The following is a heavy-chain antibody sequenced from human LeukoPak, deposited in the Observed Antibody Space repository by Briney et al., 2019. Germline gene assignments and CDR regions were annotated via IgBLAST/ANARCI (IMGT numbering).Heavy chain of an antibody. J-gene: IGHJ4*02. CDR1: GGSFSAYY. Sequence: SETLSLTCAVNGGSFSAYYWTWIRQSPGKGLEWIGEINPSGSANYHPSLKSRVTTSLDTSNNQFSLRLRSETAADTALYYCARGTNGPRLNYWGQGTLVTVSS. CDR3: ARGTNGPRLNY. V-gene: IGHV4-34*01. CDR2: INPSGSA. D-gene: IGHD5-12*01.